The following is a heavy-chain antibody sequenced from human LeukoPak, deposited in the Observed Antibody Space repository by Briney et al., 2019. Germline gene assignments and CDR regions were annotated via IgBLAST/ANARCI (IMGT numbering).Heavy chain of an antibody. CDR3: AKASDDYGDYFYLYYFDY. D-gene: IGHD4-17*01. V-gene: IGHV3-74*01. Sequence: GGSLRLSCAASRFTFSHYWMHWVRQAPGKGLVWVSRIYNDGSSTSYADSVKGRFTISRDNAKNSLYLQMNSLRAEDTALYYCAKASDDYGDYFYLYYFDYWGQGTLVTVSS. CDR2: IYNDGSST. J-gene: IGHJ4*02. CDR1: RFTFSHYW.